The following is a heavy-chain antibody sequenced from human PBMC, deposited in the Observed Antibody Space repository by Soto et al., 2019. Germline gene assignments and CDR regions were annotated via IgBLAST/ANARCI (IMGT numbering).Heavy chain of an antibody. CDR1: GYTFNSYY. V-gene: IGHV1-46*02. CDR3: ARGGYDCYFDL. Sequence: ASVKVSCKASGYTFNSYYIHWVRQAPGQGLEWMGIFNPSGGSTNYPQKLQGRVTLTRDTSTSTVYMELSSLRSEDTAIYYCARGGYDCYFDLWGRGTLVTVSS. J-gene: IGHJ2*01. CDR2: FNPSGGST. D-gene: IGHD5-18*01.